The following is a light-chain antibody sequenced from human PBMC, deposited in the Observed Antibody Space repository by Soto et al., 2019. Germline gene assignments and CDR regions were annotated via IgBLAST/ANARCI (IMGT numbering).Light chain of an antibody. Sequence: DIQMTQSPSTLSASIGDRVTITCRASQTISSWLAWYQQKPGKAPKLLIYDASSLESEVPSSFSGSGSGTEFTLTISSLQPDDFATYHCQQYDSYPWTFGQGTKVEIK. J-gene: IGKJ1*01. CDR2: DAS. CDR1: QTISSW. CDR3: QQYDSYPWT. V-gene: IGKV1-5*01.